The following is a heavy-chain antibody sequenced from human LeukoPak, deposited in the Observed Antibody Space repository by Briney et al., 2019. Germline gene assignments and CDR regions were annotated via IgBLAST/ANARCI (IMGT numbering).Heavy chain of an antibody. V-gene: IGHV4-39*07. Sequence: SSETLSLTCAVSGGSISSTTYYWGWIRQPPGKGLECIGSIYYSGSTYYNPSLRSRVTISVDTSKNKFSLRLSSVTAADTAVYYCARDLSVVRRGDYLDYWGQGTLVTVSS. CDR3: ARDLSVVRRGDYLDY. J-gene: IGHJ4*02. D-gene: IGHD2-21*01. CDR2: IYYSGST. CDR1: GGSISSTTYY.